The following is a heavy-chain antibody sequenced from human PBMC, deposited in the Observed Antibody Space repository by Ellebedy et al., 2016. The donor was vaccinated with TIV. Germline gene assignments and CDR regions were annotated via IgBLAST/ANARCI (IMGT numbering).Heavy chain of an antibody. V-gene: IGHV4-31*03. J-gene: IGHJ4*02. CDR3: ARGKFAAAGIDY. CDR2: TYYSGST. Sequence: MPSETLSLTCTVSGGSISRGPYYWNWIRQYPGKGLEWLGYTYYSGSTYYNPSLKSRVNVSVDTSKNQFSLKLSSVTAADTAVYYCARGKFAAAGIDYWGQGTLVTVSS. D-gene: IGHD6-13*01. CDR1: GGSISRGPYY.